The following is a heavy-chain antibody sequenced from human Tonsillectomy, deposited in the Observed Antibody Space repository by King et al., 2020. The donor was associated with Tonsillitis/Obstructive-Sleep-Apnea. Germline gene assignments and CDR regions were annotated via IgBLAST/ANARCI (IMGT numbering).Heavy chain of an antibody. D-gene: IGHD2-21*01. CDR2: VFPGDSDT. J-gene: IGHJ4*02. CDR3: VRHGDDYKPPDH. Sequence: VQLVESGAEVRKPGESLKISCKGSGYRFTSQWIGWVRQMPGKGLEWMGVVFPGDSDTRYSPSFQGHVTISADESISTAYLQWSSLKASDTAIYYCVRHGDDYKPPDHWGQGTQVTVSS. CDR1: GYRFTSQW. V-gene: IGHV5-51*01.